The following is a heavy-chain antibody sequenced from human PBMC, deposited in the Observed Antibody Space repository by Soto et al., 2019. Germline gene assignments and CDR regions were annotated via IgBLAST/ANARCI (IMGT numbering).Heavy chain of an antibody. CDR2: IVPNVGTV. Sequence: QMQLVQSGAEVKKPGSSVKVSCKASGGTLSSFINYPINWVRQAPGQGLEWMGGIVPNVGTVNYAQKFQGRVTITADKSQGTAYMEVSSLRSEDTALYYCARRDTSGFLRYFDNWGQGTLVTVSS. J-gene: IGHJ4*02. D-gene: IGHD3-3*01. V-gene: IGHV1-69*06. CDR1: GGTLSSFINYP. CDR3: ARRDTSGFLRYFDN.